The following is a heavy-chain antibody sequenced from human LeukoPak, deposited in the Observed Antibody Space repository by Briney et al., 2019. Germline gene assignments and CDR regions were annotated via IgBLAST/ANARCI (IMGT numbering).Heavy chain of an antibody. J-gene: IGHJ3*02. Sequence: GGSLRLSCAASGFTFSSYGMSWVRQAPGKGLEWVSAISGSGGSTYYADSVKGRFTISRDNAKNSLYLQMNSLRAEDTAVYYCAKDQWAATPIPMVAFDIWGQGTMVTVSS. CDR3: AKDQWAATPIPMVAFDI. CDR1: GFTFSSYG. CDR2: ISGSGGST. V-gene: IGHV3-23*01. D-gene: IGHD2-15*01.